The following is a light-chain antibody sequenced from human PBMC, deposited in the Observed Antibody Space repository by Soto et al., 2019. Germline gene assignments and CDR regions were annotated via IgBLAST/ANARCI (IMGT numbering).Light chain of an antibody. J-gene: IGLJ2*01. CDR2: EGS. Sequence: QSALTQPASVSGSPGQSITISCTGTSSDVGSYNLVSWYQQHPGKAPKLMIYEGSKRPSGVSNRFSGSKSGNTASLTISGLQAEDEADYYCCSTKVFGGGTKLTVL. CDR3: CSTKV. V-gene: IGLV2-23*01. CDR1: SSDVGSYNL.